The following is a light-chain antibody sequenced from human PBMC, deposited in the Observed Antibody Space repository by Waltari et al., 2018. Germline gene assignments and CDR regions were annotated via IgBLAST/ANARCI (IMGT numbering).Light chain of an antibody. CDR1: DSDIGSYKY. Sequence: SALTQPASVSGSPGESITISCTGTDSDIGSYKYVSWYQQYPGKAPKLLIYDVYARPSGGSNRFSGSKTVNTASLTISGLQAEDESEYFCSSYTSISTVIFGGGTKVSVL. V-gene: IGLV2-14*01. CDR2: DVY. CDR3: SSYTSISTVI. J-gene: IGLJ2*01.